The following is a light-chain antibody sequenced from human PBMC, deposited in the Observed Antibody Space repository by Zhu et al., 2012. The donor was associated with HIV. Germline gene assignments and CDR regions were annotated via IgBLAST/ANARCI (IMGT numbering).Light chain of an antibody. CDR2: DTS. CDR3: QQRSSRPLT. Sequence: IVLTQSPATLSLSPGERATVSCRASGSVRSFLAWYQQKPGQAPRLLIYDTSKRATGIPARFSGSGSGTDFTLTISSLEPEDFAVYYCQQRSSRPLTFGGGTKVEIK. J-gene: IGKJ4*01. CDR1: GSVRSF. V-gene: IGKV3-11*01.